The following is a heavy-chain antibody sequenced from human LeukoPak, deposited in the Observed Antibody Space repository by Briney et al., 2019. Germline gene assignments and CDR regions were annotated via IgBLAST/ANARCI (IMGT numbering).Heavy chain of an antibody. CDR2: IYYSGST. CDR3: ARASSSGYYLIDY. Sequence: SQTLSLTCTVSGGSISSGDYYWSWIRQPPGKGLEWIGYIYYSGSTYYNPSLKSRVTISVHTSKNQFSLKLSSVTAADTAVYYCARASSSGYYLIDYWGQGTLVTVSS. J-gene: IGHJ4*02. V-gene: IGHV4-30-4*01. CDR1: GGSISSGDYY. D-gene: IGHD3-22*01.